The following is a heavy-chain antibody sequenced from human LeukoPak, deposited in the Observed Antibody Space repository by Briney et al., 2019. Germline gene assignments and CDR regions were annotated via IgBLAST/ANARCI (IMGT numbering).Heavy chain of an antibody. CDR1: GFTFSSYG. CDR3: ARELGTGFDS. J-gene: IGHJ4*02. CDR2: ISYDGSNK. Sequence: PGGSLRLSCAASGFTFSSYGMHWVRQAPGKGLEWVAVISYDGSNKYYADSVKGRFTTSRDNSKNTLYLQMNSLRAEDTAVFYCARELGTGFDSWGQGTLDTVSS. V-gene: IGHV3-30*03.